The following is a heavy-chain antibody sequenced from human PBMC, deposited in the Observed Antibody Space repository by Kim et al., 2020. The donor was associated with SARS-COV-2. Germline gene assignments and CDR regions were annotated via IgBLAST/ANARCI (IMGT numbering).Heavy chain of an antibody. V-gene: IGHV3-11*04. CDR1: GFTFSNYY. D-gene: IGHD2-2*02. CDR3: ARGGYCSITTCYTTSKIFDY. Sequence: GGSLRLSCAASGFTFSNYYMSWIRQTPGKGLEWVSYICSSGSTTYYPDSVKGRFTISRDNAKNSLYLEMNSLTSEDTAVYYCARGGYCSITTCYTTSKIFDYWGQGTLVTVSS. J-gene: IGHJ4*02. CDR2: ICSSGSTT.